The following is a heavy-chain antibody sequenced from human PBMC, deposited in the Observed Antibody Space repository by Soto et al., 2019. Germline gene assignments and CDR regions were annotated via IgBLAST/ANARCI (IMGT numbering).Heavy chain of an antibody. CDR3: TTSYYYDFWSGYYSPYYFDY. Sequence: WGSLRLSCAASGFTFCNAWMSWVRQAPGKGLEWVGRIKSKTDGGTTDYAAPVKGRFTISRDDSKNTPYLQMNSLKTEDTAVYYCTTSYYYDFWSGYYSPYYFDYWGQGTLVTVSS. V-gene: IGHV3-15*01. D-gene: IGHD3-3*01. J-gene: IGHJ4*02. CDR2: IKSKTDGGTT. CDR1: GFTFCNAW.